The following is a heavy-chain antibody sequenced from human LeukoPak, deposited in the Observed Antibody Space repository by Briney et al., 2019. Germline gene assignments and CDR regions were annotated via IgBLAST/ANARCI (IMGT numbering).Heavy chain of an antibody. J-gene: IGHJ6*03. CDR2: IYYSGST. CDR3: ARLYGAEPWSGYYTLEAYYYYMDV. D-gene: IGHD3-3*01. Sequence: SETLSLTCTVSGGSISSSSYYWGWIRQPPGKGLEWIGSIYYSGSTYYNPSLKSRVTISVDTSKNQFSLKLSSVTAADTAVYYCARLYGAEPWSGYYTLEAYYYYMDVWGKGTTVTVSS. V-gene: IGHV4-39*01. CDR1: GGSISSSSYY.